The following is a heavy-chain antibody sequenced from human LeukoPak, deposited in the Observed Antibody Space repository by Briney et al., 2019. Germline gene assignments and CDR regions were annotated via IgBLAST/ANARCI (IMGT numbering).Heavy chain of an antibody. CDR3: ARRYPSDAFDI. V-gene: IGHV3-21*04. J-gene: IGHJ3*02. D-gene: IGHD2-15*01. CDR2: ISISSSYS. CDR1: GFTFSSYT. Sequence: PGGSLRLSCAASGFTFSSYTMNWVRQAPGKGLEWISSISISSSYSYYADSVKGRFTISRDNAKNSLYLQMNSLRAEDTALYYCARRYPSDAFDIWGQGTMVTVSS.